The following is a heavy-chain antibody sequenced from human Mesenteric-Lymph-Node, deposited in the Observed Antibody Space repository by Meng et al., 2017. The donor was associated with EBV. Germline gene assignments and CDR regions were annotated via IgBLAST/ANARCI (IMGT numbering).Heavy chain of an antibody. Sequence: QVELVESGAEVKKPGASVKVSCKASGYTFTTYYMYWVRQAPGQGLEWMGVIDPSDGSASYPQKFQGRVTMTRDTSTSTVYMELSSLRSEDTAVYYCGRIVGSTFDCWGQGTLVTVSS. D-gene: IGHD1-26*01. V-gene: IGHV1-46*01. CDR3: GRIVGSTFDC. CDR1: GYTFTTYY. J-gene: IGHJ4*02. CDR2: IDPSDGSA.